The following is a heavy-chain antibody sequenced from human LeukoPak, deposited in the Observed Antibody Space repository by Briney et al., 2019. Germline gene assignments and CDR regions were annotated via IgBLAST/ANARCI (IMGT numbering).Heavy chain of an antibody. Sequence: PGGSLRLSCAASGFTFSSYAMSWVRQAPGKGLEWVSAISGSGGSTYYADSVKGRFTISRDNSKNTLYLQMNSLRAEDTAVYYCARESGRHYDSSGYADYWGQGTLVTVSS. CDR3: ARESGRHYDSSGYADY. J-gene: IGHJ4*02. CDR1: GFTFSSYA. CDR2: ISGSGGST. D-gene: IGHD3-22*01. V-gene: IGHV3-23*01.